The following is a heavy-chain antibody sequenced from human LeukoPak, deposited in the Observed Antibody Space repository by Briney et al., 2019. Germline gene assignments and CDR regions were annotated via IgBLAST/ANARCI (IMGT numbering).Heavy chain of an antibody. V-gene: IGHV4-59*01. J-gene: IGHJ4*02. D-gene: IGHD6-25*01. CDR3: ARGWAAFDY. CDR1: GGPISSYY. Sequence: PSETLSLTCTVSGGPISSYYWSRIRQPPGKGLEWIGYIYYSGSTNYNPSLKSRVTISVDTSKNQFSLKLSSVTAADTAVYYCARGWAAFDYWGQGTLVTVSS. CDR2: IYYSGST.